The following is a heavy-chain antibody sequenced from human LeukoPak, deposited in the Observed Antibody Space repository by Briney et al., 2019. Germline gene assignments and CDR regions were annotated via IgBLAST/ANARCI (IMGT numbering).Heavy chain of an antibody. V-gene: IGHV1-2*02. CDR1: GYTFTGYY. CDR2: INPNSGGT. Sequence: ASVKVSCKASGYTFTGYYMHWVRQAPGQGLEWMGWINPNSGGTNYAQKFQGRVTMTRDTSISTAYMELSRLRSDDTAVYYCAGYLVPTHKGVVVNHDAFDIWGQGTMVTVSS. CDR3: AGYLVPTHKGVVVNHDAFDI. D-gene: IGHD3-22*01. J-gene: IGHJ3*02.